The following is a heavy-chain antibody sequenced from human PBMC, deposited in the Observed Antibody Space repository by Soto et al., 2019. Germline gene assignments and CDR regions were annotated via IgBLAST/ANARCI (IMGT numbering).Heavy chain of an antibody. CDR3: ARVFSAGSGWMYYFDF. CDR2: VFHTGGT. V-gene: IGHV4-4*02. D-gene: IGHD6-19*01. Sequence: QVQLQESGPGLVKPSETLSLTCTVSSDSIAGENWWSWVRQPPGLGLEWIGEVFHTGGTNYNPSLKSRVTMEVDNSKNQVSLKLISATAADTAVYYCARVFSAGSGWMYYFDFWGQGTLVSVSS. J-gene: IGHJ4*02. CDR1: SDSIAGENW.